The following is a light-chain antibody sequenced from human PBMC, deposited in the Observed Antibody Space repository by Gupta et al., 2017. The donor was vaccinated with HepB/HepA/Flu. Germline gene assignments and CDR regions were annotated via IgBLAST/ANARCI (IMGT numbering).Light chain of an antibody. CDR2: VAS. V-gene: IGKV1-33*01. J-gene: IGKJ2*01. Sequence: DIQMTQSPSSLSASVGDRITITCQASQDISNFLNWYQQKPGKAPKVLIYVASNLETGVPSRFSGSGSGTDFTFTISSLQPEDIATYYCQQYDSLPRTFGQGTKLQI. CDR1: QDISNF. CDR3: QQYDSLPRT.